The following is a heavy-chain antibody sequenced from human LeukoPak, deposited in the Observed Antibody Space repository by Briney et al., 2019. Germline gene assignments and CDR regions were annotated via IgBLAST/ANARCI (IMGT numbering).Heavy chain of an antibody. CDR1: GFTFSGYN. D-gene: IGHD6-19*01. CDR2: ISSSSSYI. J-gene: IGHJ3*02. Sequence: GGSLRLSCAASGFTFSGYNMNWVRQAPGKGLQWVSSISSSSSYIYYADSVKGRFTISRDNAKNSLYLQMNSLRAEDTAVYYCARERQWAFDIWGQGTMVTVSS. V-gene: IGHV3-21*01. CDR3: ARERQWAFDI.